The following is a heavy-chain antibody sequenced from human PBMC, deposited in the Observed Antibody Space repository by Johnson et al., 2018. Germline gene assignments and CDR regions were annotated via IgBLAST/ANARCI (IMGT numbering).Heavy chain of an antibody. J-gene: IGHJ4*02. CDR1: GFTFSNYA. V-gene: IGHV3-30-3*01. CDR3: ARPTYYDFWSGYYY. CDR2: ISYEGSNK. Sequence: QVQLVQSGGGVVQPGRSLRLSCAASGFTFSNYAMHWVRQAPGKGLVWVAVISYEGSNKSYADSVKGRFTISRDNSKNTLYLQMNSLRAEDTAVYYCARPTYYDFWSGYYYWGQGTLVTVSS. D-gene: IGHD3-3*01.